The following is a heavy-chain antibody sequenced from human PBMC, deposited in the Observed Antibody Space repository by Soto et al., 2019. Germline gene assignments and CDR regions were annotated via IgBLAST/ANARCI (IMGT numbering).Heavy chain of an antibody. CDR2: IIPILGIA. D-gene: IGHD2-21*02. CDR1: GGTFNSYT. CDR3: ASGQGDARGGDCYEH. J-gene: IGHJ1*01. V-gene: IGHV1-69*02. Sequence: GASVKVSCTSSGGTFNSYTISWVRQAPGQGLEWMGRIIPILGIANYAQKFQGRVTITADKSTSTAYMELSSLRSEDTAVYYCASGQGDARGGDCYEHCGQGTRVTVSS.